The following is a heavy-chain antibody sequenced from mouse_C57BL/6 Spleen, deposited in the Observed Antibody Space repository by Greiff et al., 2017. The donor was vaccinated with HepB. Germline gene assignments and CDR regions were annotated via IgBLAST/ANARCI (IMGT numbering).Heavy chain of an antibody. CDR1: GYTFTDYY. D-gene: IGHD2-5*01. CDR3: ARLTGYSNHGFAY. J-gene: IGHJ3*01. CDR2: FYPGSGNT. V-gene: IGHV1-76*01. Sequence: VKLMESGAELVRPGASVKLSCKASGYTFTDYYINWVKQRPGQGLEWIARFYPGSGNTYYNEKFKGKATLTAEKSSSTAYVQLSSLTSDDSAVYFCARLTGYSNHGFAYWGQGTLVTVSA.